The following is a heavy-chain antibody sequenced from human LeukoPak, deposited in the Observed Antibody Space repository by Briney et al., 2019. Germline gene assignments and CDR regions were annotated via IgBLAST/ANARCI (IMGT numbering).Heavy chain of an antibody. V-gene: IGHV4-30-2*01. D-gene: IGHD2-2*01. Sequence: SETLSLTCAVSGGSISSGGYSWSWIRQPPGKGLEWIGYIYHSGSTYYNPSLKSRVTISVDRSMNQFSLKLSSVTAADTAVYYCARVYCSSTSCYYFDYWGQGTLVTVSS. CDR2: IYHSGST. CDR1: GGSISSGGYS. J-gene: IGHJ4*02. CDR3: ARVYCSSTSCYYFDY.